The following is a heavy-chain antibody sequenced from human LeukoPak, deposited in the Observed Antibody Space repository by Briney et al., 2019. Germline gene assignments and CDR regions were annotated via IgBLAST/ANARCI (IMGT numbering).Heavy chain of an antibody. CDR2: IYHSGTT. J-gene: IGHJ6*03. Sequence: SETLSLTCAVSGYSISSGYYWGWFWQPPGKRLEWIGCIYHSGTTYYNPSLRSRVTISVDTSKNQFSLKLSSVTAADTAVYYCARQGGSSSPYYYYYMDVWGKGTTVTVSS. CDR3: ARQGGSSSPYYYYYMDV. V-gene: IGHV4-38-2*01. CDR1: GYSISSGYY. D-gene: IGHD2-2*01.